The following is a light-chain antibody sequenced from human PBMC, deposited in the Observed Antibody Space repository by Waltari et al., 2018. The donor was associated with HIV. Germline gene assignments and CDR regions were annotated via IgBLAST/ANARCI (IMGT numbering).Light chain of an antibody. CDR2: GAS. CDR3: QQYNNWPLT. V-gene: IGKV3-15*01. CDR1: QSVSSN. J-gene: IGKJ4*01. Sequence: IVMTLSPGTLSVSPGDTATFPCRASQSVSSNLAWYQQKHGQAPRLLIYGASTRATGISARFSGSGSGTEFTLTISSLQSEDVAVFYCQQYNNWPLTFGGGTKVEIK.